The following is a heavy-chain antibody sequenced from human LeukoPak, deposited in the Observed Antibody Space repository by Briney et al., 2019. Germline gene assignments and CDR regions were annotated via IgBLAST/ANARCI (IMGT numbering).Heavy chain of an antibody. J-gene: IGHJ2*01. CDR2: IIPIFGTA. CDR3: ARDRGYGDYGWHFDL. Sequence: ASVKVSCKASGYTFTAYYMHWLRQAPGQALEWLGRIIPIFGTANSAQKFQGRVTITTDESTSTDYMELSSLRSEDTAVYYCARDRGYGDYGWHFDLWGRGTLVTVSS. V-gene: IGHV1-69*05. CDR1: GYTFTAYY. D-gene: IGHD4-17*01.